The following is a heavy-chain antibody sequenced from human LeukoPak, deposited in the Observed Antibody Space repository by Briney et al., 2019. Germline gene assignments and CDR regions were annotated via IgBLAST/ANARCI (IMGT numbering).Heavy chain of an antibody. J-gene: IGHJ5*02. CDR3: ARDTGIVVVPAAAYNWFDP. Sequence: PGGSLRLSCAASGFTFSSYSMNWVRQAPGKGLEWVSSISSSSSYIYYADPVKGRFTISRDNAKNSLYLQMNSLRAEDTAVYYCARDTGIVVVPAAAYNWFDPWGQGTLVTVSS. D-gene: IGHD2-2*01. CDR1: GFTFSSYS. V-gene: IGHV3-21*01. CDR2: ISSSSSYI.